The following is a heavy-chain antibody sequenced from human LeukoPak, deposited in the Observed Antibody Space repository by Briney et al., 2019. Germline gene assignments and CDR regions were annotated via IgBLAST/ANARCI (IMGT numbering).Heavy chain of an antibody. CDR1: GGTFNSYA. D-gene: IGHD2-15*01. CDR3: ARDYCSGGSCYSLFDY. J-gene: IGHJ4*02. V-gene: IGHV1-69*01. CDR2: IIPIFGTT. Sequence: SVKVSRKASGGTFNSYAISWVRQAPGQGLEWMGGIIPIFGTTNYAQKFQGRVTITADESTSTAYMELSSLRSEDTAVYYCARDYCSGGSCYSLFDYWGQGTLVTVSS.